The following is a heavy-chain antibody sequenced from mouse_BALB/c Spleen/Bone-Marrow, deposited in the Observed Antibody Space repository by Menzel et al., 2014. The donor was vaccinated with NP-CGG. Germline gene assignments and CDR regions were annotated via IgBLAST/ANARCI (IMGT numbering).Heavy chain of an antibody. CDR3: ARWEYYAMDY. J-gene: IGHJ4*01. D-gene: IGHD2-10*02. CDR2: IDPANGNT. V-gene: IGHV14-3*02. CDR1: GFNIKDTY. Sequence: EVKLVESGAELVKPGASVKLSCTASGFNIKDTYMHWVKQRPEQGLEWIGRIDPANGNTKYDPKFQGKATITADTSSNTAYLQLSSLTSEDTAVYYCARWEYYAMDYWGPGTSLTASS.